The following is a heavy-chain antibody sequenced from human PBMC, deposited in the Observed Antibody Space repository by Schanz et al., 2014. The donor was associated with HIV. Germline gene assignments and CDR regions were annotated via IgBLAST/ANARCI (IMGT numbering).Heavy chain of an antibody. CDR1: GGTFINYA. D-gene: IGHD3-3*01. J-gene: IGHJ5*02. CDR2: IIPNFDTP. V-gene: IGHV1-69*06. Sequence: QVQLVQSGAEVKKPGSSVTVFCRASGGTFINYAFSWVRQAPGQGLEWMGGIIPNFDTPKYAQKFQGRVTMTADKSTSAAYMELSSLRSEDTAVYYCARDLGGDFWSSQGGLDPWGQGTLVTVSS. CDR3: ARDLGGDFWSSQGGLDP.